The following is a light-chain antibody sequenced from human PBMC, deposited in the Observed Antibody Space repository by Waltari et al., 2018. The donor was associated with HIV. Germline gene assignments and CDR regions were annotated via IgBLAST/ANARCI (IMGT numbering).Light chain of an antibody. J-gene: IGKJ2*02. CDR1: QNIGSY. CDR2: GAS. Sequence: VLLTQSPVTPYVSRGDRVTLSCRASQNIGSYLSWYHQKTGQPPSLLVYGASIRAPGIPARFTGSGSGTDFNLILDGLQPDDCAVYYCHQYNDWPRCTFGQGTKVEIK. CDR3: HQYNDWPRCT. V-gene: IGKV3D-15*01.